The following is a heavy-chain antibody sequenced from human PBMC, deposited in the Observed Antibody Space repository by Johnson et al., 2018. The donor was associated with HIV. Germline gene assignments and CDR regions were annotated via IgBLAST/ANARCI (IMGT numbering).Heavy chain of an antibody. CDR3: ARVMYGGSSKSAAFDI. D-gene: IGHD1-26*01. CDR1: GFTVSSNY. Sequence: MQLVESGGGLVQPGGSLRLSCAASGFTVSSNYMSWVRQAPGKGLEWVSVIYSGGSTYYADSVKGRFTISSDNSKNTLYLKMNSLRAEDTAGYYCARVMYGGSSKSAAFDIWGQGTMVNVSS. CDR2: IYSGGST. J-gene: IGHJ3*02. V-gene: IGHV3-66*01.